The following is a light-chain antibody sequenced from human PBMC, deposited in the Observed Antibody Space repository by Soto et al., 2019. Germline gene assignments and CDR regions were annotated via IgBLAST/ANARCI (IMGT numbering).Light chain of an antibody. Sequence: EIVLTQSPATLSLSPGERATLSCRASQSVSSYLAWYQQKPGQAPRLLIYDASNRATGIPARFSGGGSGTDFTLTIISLEPEDFAVYYCQQRSNWPTFGGGTKVEIK. V-gene: IGKV3-11*01. CDR1: QSVSSY. CDR3: QQRSNWPT. CDR2: DAS. J-gene: IGKJ4*01.